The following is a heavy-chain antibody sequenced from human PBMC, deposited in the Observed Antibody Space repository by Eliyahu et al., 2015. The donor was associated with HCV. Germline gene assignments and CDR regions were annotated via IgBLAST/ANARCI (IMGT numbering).Heavy chain of an antibody. CDR2: ISTNGGTT. CDR3: VKATIEYSSSSGFDS. CDR1: GFXFSSYV. V-gene: IGHV3-64D*06. D-gene: IGHD6-6*01. J-gene: IGHJ4*02. Sequence: EVQLVESGGGLVQPGGSLRLSCSASGFXFSSYVMHWVRQAPGKGLEYVSAISTNGGTTYYADSVKGRFTISRDKSKNTLYLQMSSLRAEDTAVYYCVKATIEYSSSSGFDSWGQGTLVTVSS.